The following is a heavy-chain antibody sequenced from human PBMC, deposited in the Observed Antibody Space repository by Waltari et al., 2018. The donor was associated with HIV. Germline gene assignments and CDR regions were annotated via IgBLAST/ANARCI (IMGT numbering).Heavy chain of an antibody. D-gene: IGHD3-10*01. CDR1: GFTFSNHW. J-gene: IGHJ4*02. V-gene: IGHV3-7*03. Sequence: EVQLVESGGGLVQPGGSLRLSCAASGFTFSNHWMGWVRQAPGKGLEWGANIKRDGSEKYYVDSVKGRFTISRDTAKNSLSLQMNSLRAEDTAVYYCARAPYDSGNEYYFDHWGLGTLVTVSS. CDR3: ARAPYDSGNEYYFDH. CDR2: IKRDGSEK.